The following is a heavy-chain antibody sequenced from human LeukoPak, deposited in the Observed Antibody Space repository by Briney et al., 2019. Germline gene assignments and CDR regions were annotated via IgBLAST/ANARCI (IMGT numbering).Heavy chain of an antibody. J-gene: IGHJ4*02. D-gene: IGHD3-22*01. CDR3: ASRNYYDSRGYYYYYFDY. CDR2: ISGSGTST. Sequence: GGSLRLSCAASGFTFSNYAMSWVRQAPGKGLEWVSGISGSGTSTYYADSVKGRFTISRDNSKNTLYLQMNSLRAEDTAVYYCASRNYYDSRGYYYYYFDYWGQGILVTVSS. V-gene: IGHV3-23*01. CDR1: GFTFSNYA.